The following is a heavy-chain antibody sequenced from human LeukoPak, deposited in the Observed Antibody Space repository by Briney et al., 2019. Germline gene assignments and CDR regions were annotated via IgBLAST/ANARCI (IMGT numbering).Heavy chain of an antibody. CDR3: AKDGGSGLDY. J-gene: IGHJ4*02. V-gene: IGHV3-9*03. CDR2: ISWNSGSI. CDR1: GFTFDDYA. Sequence: GGSLRLSCAASGFTFDDYAMHWVRQAPGKGLEWVSGISWNSGSIGYADSVKGRFTISRDNAKNSLYLQMNSLRAKDMALYYCAKDGGSGLDYWGQGTLVTVSS. D-gene: IGHD6-19*01.